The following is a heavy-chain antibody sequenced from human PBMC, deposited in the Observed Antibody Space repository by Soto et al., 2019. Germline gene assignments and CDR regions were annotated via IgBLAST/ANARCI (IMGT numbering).Heavy chain of an antibody. CDR2: IYPGDSDT. J-gene: IGHJ4*02. Sequence: PGESLKISCKGSGYSFIDYWIGWVRQMPGKGLEWMGIIYPGDSDTRYSPSFHGQVTISADKSFSTAYLQWSSLKASDTAMYYCARLAYYHISGSLFDYWGQGTPVTVSS. CDR1: GYSFIDYW. CDR3: ARLAYYHISGSLFDY. D-gene: IGHD3-22*01. V-gene: IGHV5-51*01.